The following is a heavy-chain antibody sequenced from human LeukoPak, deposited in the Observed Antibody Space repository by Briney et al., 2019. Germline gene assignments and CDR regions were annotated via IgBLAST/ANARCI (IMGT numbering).Heavy chain of an antibody. D-gene: IGHD3-3*02. Sequence: GGSLRLSCAASGFTFSSYAMSWVRQAPGKGLEWVSAISGSGGSTYYADSVKGRFTISRDNSKNTLYLQTNSLRAEDTAVYYCAKDSSTRLYYYYGMDVWGQGTTVTVSS. CDR2: ISGSGGST. J-gene: IGHJ6*02. V-gene: IGHV3-23*01. CDR1: GFTFSSYA. CDR3: AKDSSTRLYYYYGMDV.